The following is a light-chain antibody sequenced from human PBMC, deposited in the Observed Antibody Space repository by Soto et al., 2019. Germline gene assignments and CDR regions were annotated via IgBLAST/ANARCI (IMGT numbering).Light chain of an antibody. J-gene: IGKJ3*01. V-gene: IGKV4-1*01. Sequence: DIVMTQSPDSLAVSLGERATINCKSSQSVLYSSNNKNYLAWYQQKPGQPPKLLLYWASTRESGVPDRFSGSGSGTDFTLTINSLQAEDVAVYYCHQYFSAPFTFGPGTKVDIK. CDR2: WAS. CDR1: QSVLYSSNNKNY. CDR3: HQYFSAPFT.